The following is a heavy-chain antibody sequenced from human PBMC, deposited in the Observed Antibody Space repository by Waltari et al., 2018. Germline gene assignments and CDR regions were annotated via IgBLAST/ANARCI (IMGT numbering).Heavy chain of an antibody. CDR3: ARDPYCSSTSCDLPEDAFDI. Sequence: EVQLVESGGGLVKPGGSLRLSCAASGFTFSSYSMNWLRQAPGKGLGWVSSISSSSSYIYYADSVKGRFTISRDNAKNSLYLQMNSLRAEDTAVYYCARDPYCSSTSCDLPEDAFDIWGQGTMVTVSS. CDR1: GFTFSSYS. D-gene: IGHD2-2*01. J-gene: IGHJ3*02. V-gene: IGHV3-21*01. CDR2: ISSSSSYI.